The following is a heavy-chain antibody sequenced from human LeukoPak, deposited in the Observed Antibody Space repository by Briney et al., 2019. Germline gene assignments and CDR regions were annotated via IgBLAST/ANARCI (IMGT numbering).Heavy chain of an antibody. Sequence: GGSLRLSCAASGFTFSSYSMNWVRQAPGKGLEWVSSISSSSSYIYYADSVKGRFTISRDNAENSLYLQMNSLRAEDTAVYYCARENRRITMVRGADYYYYMDVWGKGTTVTVSS. CDR3: ARENRRITMVRGADYYYYMDV. CDR2: ISSSSSYI. D-gene: IGHD3-10*01. J-gene: IGHJ6*03. CDR1: GFTFSSYS. V-gene: IGHV3-21*01.